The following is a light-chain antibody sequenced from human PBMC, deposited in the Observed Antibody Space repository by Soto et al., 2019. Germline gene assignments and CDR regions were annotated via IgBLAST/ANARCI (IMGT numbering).Light chain of an antibody. V-gene: IGLV1-44*01. CDR1: SSNIGSNT. Sequence: QSVLTQPPSASGTPGQRVTISCSGSSSNIGSNTVNWYQQLPGTAPQLLIYSNNQRPSGVPDRFSGSKSGTSASLAISGLQSEDEADYYCSAWDDSLHGLVFGGGTKLTVL. CDR3: SAWDDSLHGLV. J-gene: IGLJ2*01. CDR2: SNN.